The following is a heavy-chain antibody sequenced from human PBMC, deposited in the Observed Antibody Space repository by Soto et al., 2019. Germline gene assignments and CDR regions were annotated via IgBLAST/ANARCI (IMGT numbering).Heavy chain of an antibody. Sequence: ASVKVSCKASGYTFTGYYMHWVRQAPGQGLEGMGWINPNSGGTNYAQKFQGWVTMTRDTSISTAYMELSRLGSDDPAVYYCARSSRGDYVLDYWGQGTLVTVSS. CDR2: INPNSGGT. CDR3: ARSSRGDYVLDY. J-gene: IGHJ4*02. CDR1: GYTFTGYY. D-gene: IGHD4-17*01. V-gene: IGHV1-2*04.